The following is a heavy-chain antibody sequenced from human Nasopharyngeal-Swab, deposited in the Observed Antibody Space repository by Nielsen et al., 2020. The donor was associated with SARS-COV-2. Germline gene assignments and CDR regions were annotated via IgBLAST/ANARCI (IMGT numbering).Heavy chain of an antibody. CDR3: ARQDPSYWSFDY. D-gene: IGHD2-8*02. J-gene: IGHJ4*02. V-gene: IGHV4-34*01. Sequence: SETLSLTCAVYGGSFSGYYWSWIRQPPGKGLEWIGSIYYSGSTYYNPSLKSRVTISVDTSKNQFSLKLSSVTAADTAVYYCARQDPSYWSFDYWGQGTLVTVSS. CDR1: GGSFSGYY. CDR2: IYYSGST.